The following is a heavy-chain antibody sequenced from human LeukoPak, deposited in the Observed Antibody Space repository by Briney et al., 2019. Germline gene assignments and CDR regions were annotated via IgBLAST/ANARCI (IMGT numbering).Heavy chain of an antibody. CDR1: GYTFTNFG. J-gene: IGHJ6*03. V-gene: IGHV1-18*01. CDR3: ARDPGWFGDELVSYYYMDV. Sequence: ASVKVSCKASGYTFTNFGISWVRQAPGQGLEWMGWISGYNGNTNYAQKLQGRVTMTRDTSTSTVYMELSSLRSEDTAVYYCARDPGWFGDELVSYYYMDVWGKGTTVTISS. D-gene: IGHD3-10*01. CDR2: ISGYNGNT.